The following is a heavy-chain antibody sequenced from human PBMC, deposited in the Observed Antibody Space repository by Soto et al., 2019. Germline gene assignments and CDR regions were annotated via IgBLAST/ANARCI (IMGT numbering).Heavy chain of an antibody. CDR3: ARDPYYGDYGTSPADDY. J-gene: IGHJ4*02. Sequence: QVQLVQSGAEEKKPGASVKVSCKASGYTFTSYAMHWVRQAPGQRLEWMGWINAGNGNTKYAQKFQGRVTITRDTSAITGYMELSSLRFEDTAVYYCARDPYYGDYGTSPADDYWGQGTLVTVSS. CDR1: GYTFTSYA. V-gene: IGHV1-3*05. CDR2: INAGNGNT. D-gene: IGHD4-17*01.